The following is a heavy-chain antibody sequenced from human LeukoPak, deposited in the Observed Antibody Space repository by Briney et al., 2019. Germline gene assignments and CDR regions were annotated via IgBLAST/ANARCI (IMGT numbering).Heavy chain of an antibody. V-gene: IGHV4-4*07. CDR2: INTSGST. CDR3: AREGGDPRWLDP. D-gene: IGHD6-25*01. Sequence: SETLSLTCTVSGGSISSYYWTWIRQSAGKGLGWIGRINTSGSTNYNPSLRSRVTMSVNTSKNQFSLNLTSVTAADTAVYSCAREGGDPRWLDPWGQGTLVTVSS. CDR1: GGSISSYY. J-gene: IGHJ5*02.